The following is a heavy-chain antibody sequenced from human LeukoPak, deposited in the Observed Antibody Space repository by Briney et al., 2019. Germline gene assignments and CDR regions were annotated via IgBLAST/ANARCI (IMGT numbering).Heavy chain of an antibody. CDR1: GFTFSSYE. CDR2: ISSSGSTI. J-gene: IGHJ4*02. CDR3: AGTYYDILPGYYHFDY. Sequence: GGSLRLSCAASGFTFSSYEMNWVRQAPGKGLEWVSYISSSGSTIYYADSVKGRFTISRDNAKNSLYLQMNSLRAEDTAVYYCAGTYYDILPGYYHFDYWGQGTLVTVSS. V-gene: IGHV3-48*03. D-gene: IGHD3-9*01.